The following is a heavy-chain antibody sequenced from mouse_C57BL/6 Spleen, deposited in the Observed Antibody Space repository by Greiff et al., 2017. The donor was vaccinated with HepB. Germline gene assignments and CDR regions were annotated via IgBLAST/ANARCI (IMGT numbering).Heavy chain of an antibody. CDR3: ARSAGNYFDY. CDR2: INPSTGGT. D-gene: IGHD1-1*01. J-gene: IGHJ2*01. Sequence: VQLQQSGPELVKPGASVKISCKASGYSFTGYYMNWVKQSPEKSLEWIGEINPSTGGTTYNQKFKAKATLTVDKSSSTAYMQLKSLTSEDSAVYYCARSAGNYFDYWGQGTTLTVSS. V-gene: IGHV1-42*01. CDR1: GYSFTGYY.